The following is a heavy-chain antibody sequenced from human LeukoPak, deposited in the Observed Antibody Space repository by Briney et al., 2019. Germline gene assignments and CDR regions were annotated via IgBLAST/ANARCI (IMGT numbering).Heavy chain of an antibody. CDR3: ARGRGSGHKENWFDP. V-gene: IGHV1-8*01. CDR2: MNPNSGNT. D-gene: IGHD6-19*01. CDR1: GYTFTTYD. J-gene: IGHJ5*02. Sequence: ASVKVSCKASGYTFTTYDINWVRQATGQGLEWMGWMNPNSGNTGYAQKFQGRVTMTRNASISTAYMELSSLRSEDTAVYYCARGRGSGHKENWFDPWGQGTLVTVSS.